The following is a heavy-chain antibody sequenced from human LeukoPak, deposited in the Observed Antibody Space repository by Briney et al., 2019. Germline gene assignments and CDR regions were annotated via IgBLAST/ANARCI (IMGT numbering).Heavy chain of an antibody. D-gene: IGHD6-13*01. J-gene: IGHJ3*02. CDR3: ARRSAAAGIDAFDI. CDR2: VGTGGDT. Sequence: PGGSLRLSCSASGFSFRNYDMHWARQPTGKGLEWVSAVGTGGDTYYAGSVKGRFTVVRENAKNTLYLQMNSLRAGDTAMYYCARRSAAAGIDAFDIWGQGTMVTVSS. V-gene: IGHV3-13*01. CDR1: GFSFRNYD.